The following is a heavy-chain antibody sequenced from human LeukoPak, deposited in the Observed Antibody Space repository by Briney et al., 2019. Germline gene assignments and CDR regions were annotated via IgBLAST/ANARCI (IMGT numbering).Heavy chain of an antibody. CDR1: GYSISSGYY. J-gene: IGHJ4*02. Sequence: SETLSLTCTVSGYSISSGYYWGWIRQPPGKGLEWTGSIDHSGSTYYNPSLKSRVTISVDTSKNQFSLKLSSVTAADTAVYYCARHKMVTMVRGVRHFDYWSQGTLVTVSS. CDR2: IDHSGST. V-gene: IGHV4-38-2*02. D-gene: IGHD3-10*01. CDR3: ARHKMVTMVRGVRHFDY.